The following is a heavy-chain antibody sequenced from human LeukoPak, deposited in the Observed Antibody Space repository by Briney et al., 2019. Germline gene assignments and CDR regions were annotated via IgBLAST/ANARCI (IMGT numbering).Heavy chain of an antibody. CDR3: ARRSILNT. CDR1: GFTFSSYS. V-gene: IGHV3-48*01. CDR2: ISSSSSTI. Sequence: GSLRLSCAASGFTFSSYSMNWVRQAPGKGLEWVSYISSSSSTIYYADSVKGRFTISGDNAKNSLYLQMNSLRAEDTAVYYCARRSILNTWGQGTLVTVSS. J-gene: IGHJ5*02.